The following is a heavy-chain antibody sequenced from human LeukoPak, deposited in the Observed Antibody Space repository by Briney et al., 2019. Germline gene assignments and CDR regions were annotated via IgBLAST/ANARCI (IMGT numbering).Heavy chain of an antibody. J-gene: IGHJ4*02. Sequence: QPGGSLRLSCAASGFTFSGYGMHGVRQAPGKGLEWVSFIRYDGSDKYYADSVEDRFTISRDNSKHTLYLKMNSLRVEDTAVYYCAARNISQLPIRVYWGQGTLVTVSS. CDR2: IRYDGSDK. CDR1: GFTFSGYG. V-gene: IGHV3-30*02. CDR3: AARNISQLPIRVY. D-gene: IGHD1-1*01.